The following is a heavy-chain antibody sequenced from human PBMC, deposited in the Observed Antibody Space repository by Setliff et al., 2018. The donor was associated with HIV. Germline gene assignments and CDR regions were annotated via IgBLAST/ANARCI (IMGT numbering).Heavy chain of an antibody. J-gene: IGHJ5*02. D-gene: IGHD2-15*01. CDR3: ARDRFCSRGSCYEPNWFDP. CDR1: GDTNPSDA. Sequence: SVKVSCKASGDTNPSDAISWVRQAPGQGLEWMGGIIPLFNTSNYAQKLQGRVTITADESTSTAYMELSSLRSEDSAVYYCARDRFCSRGSCYEPNWFDPWGQGTLVTVSS. V-gene: IGHV1-69*13. CDR2: IIPLFNTS.